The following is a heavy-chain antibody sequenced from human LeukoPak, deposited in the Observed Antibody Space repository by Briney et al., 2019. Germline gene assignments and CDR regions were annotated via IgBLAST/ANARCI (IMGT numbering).Heavy chain of an antibody. CDR3: ATGYSYGLGGFDI. CDR2: INQDASET. CDR1: GITFSSYW. D-gene: IGHD5-18*01. Sequence: GGSLRLSCAASGITFSSYWMSWVRQAPGKGLEWVANINQDASETQYADSVQGRFTISRDNAKNSLYLQMNSLRAEDTAVYYCATGYSYGLGGFDIWGQRTMVTVSS. V-gene: IGHV3-7*01. J-gene: IGHJ3*02.